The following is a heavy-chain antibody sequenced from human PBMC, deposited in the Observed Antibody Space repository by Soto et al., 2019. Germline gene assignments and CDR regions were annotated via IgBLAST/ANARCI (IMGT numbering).Heavy chain of an antibody. CDR2: INAGNGNT. J-gene: IGHJ4*02. Sequence: ASVKVSCKASGYTFTSYAMHWVRQAPGQRLEWMGWINAGNGNTKYSQKFQGRVTISRESSENTLYLQMNSLRAEDTAVYYCAKDLSVLATIQYFDSWGQGTLVTVSS. V-gene: IGHV1-3*01. CDR1: GYTFTSYA. CDR3: AKDLSVLATIQYFDS. D-gene: IGHD5-12*01.